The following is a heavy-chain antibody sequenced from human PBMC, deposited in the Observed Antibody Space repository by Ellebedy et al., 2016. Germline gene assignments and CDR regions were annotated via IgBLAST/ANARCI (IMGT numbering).Heavy chain of an antibody. V-gene: IGHV4-30-4*01. CDR1: GTSVRGSDYF. D-gene: IGHD3-16*01. CDR3: ARFYVPYAMLGRPTSQFRLDV. Sequence: SETLSLXXTVSGTSVRGSDYFWSWIRQSPGKGLEWLGYIFWSGTTYYNPSLERRVSISIDTSENRFSLNLRSVTAADTAVFYCARFYVPYAMLGRPTSQFRLDVWGKGTTVIVSS. J-gene: IGHJ6*04. CDR2: IFWSGTT.